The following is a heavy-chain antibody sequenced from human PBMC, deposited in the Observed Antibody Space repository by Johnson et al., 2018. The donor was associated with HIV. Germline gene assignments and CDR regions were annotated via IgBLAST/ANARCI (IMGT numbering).Heavy chain of an antibody. CDR1: GFTFSSYG. CDR2: ISGSGGST. D-gene: IGHD2-21*01. V-gene: IGHV3-23*04. J-gene: IGHJ3*02. CDR3: AKDVAFRDDAFDI. Sequence: MLLVESGGGVVQPGGSLRLSCAASGFTFSSYGMHWVRQAPGKGLEWVSAISGSGGSTYYADSVKGRFTISRDNSKNTLYLQMNSLRAEDTAVYYCAKDVAFRDDAFDIWGQGTMVTVSS.